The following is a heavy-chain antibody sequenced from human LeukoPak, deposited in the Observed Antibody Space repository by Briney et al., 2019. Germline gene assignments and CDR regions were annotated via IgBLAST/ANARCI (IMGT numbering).Heavy chain of an antibody. J-gene: IGHJ4*02. CDR2: ITQAGSEK. CDR3: ARDGYYDFWSGYYTGFDY. V-gene: IGHV3-7*01. Sequence: PVGSLRLSCAASGFTFSSYWMSWVRQAPGKGLEWVANITQAGSEKTNVDSVKGRFTISRDNAKNSLYLQMNSLRAEDTAVYYCARDGYYDFWSGYYTGFDYWGQGTLVTVSS. D-gene: IGHD3-3*01. CDR1: GFTFSSYW.